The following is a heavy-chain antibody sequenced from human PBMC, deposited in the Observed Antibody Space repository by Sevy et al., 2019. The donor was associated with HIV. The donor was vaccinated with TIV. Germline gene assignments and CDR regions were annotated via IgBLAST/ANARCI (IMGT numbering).Heavy chain of an antibody. CDR2: FDPEDGET. CDR3: ATRLAYCSGGSCYYVY. V-gene: IGHV1-24*01. Sequence: ASVKVSCKVSGYTLTELSMHWVRQAPGKGLEWMGGFDPEDGETIYAQKFQGRVTMTEETSTDTAYMELSSLRSEDTAVYYCATRLAYCSGGSCYYVYWGQGTLVTVSS. D-gene: IGHD2-15*01. J-gene: IGHJ4*02. CDR1: GYTLTELS.